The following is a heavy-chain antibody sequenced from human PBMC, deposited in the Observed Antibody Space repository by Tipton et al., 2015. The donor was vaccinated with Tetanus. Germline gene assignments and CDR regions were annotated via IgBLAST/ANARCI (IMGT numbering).Heavy chain of an antibody. CDR3: ARVPQIAAAGTYFDY. Sequence: LRLSCAVYGGSFSGYYWSWIRQPPGKGLEWIGEINHSGSTNYNPSLKSRVTISVDTSKNQFSLKLSSVTAADTAVYYCARVPQIAAAGTYFDYWGQGTLVTVSS. CDR1: GGSFSGYY. J-gene: IGHJ4*02. V-gene: IGHV4-34*01. CDR2: INHSGST. D-gene: IGHD6-13*01.